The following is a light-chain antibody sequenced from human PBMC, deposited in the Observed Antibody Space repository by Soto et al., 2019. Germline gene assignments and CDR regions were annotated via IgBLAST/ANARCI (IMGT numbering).Light chain of an antibody. Sequence: QSVLTQPPSVSGAPGQRVTISCTGSSSNIGAGHDLHWYQQLPGTAPKLLIYDNTNRPSGVPDRFSGSKSGTSASLAITGLQAEDEADYYCQSYDTSLRAYVFGTGTRSPS. CDR3: QSYDTSLRAYV. CDR1: SSNIGAGHD. J-gene: IGLJ1*01. CDR2: DNT. V-gene: IGLV1-40*01.